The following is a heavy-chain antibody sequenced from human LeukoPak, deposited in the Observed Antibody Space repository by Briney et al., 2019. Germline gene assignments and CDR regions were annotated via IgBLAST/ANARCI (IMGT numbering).Heavy chain of an antibody. Sequence: GGSLRLSCAASGFTFSSYWMHWVRQAPGKGLVWVSRINSDGSSITCADSVKGRFTISRHNSKNTLYPQMDSLRAEDTAVFYCARGANYYGSGNYRYAMDVWGQGTTVTVSS. J-gene: IGHJ6*02. CDR3: ARGANYYGSGNYRYAMDV. D-gene: IGHD3-10*01. V-gene: IGHV3-74*03. CDR2: INSDGSSI. CDR1: GFTFSSYW.